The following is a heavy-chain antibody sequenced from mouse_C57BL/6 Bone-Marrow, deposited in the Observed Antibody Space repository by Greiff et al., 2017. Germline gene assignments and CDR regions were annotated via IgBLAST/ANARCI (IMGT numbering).Heavy chain of an antibody. CDR1: GYTFTDYN. V-gene: IGHV1-22*01. Sequence: EVQLQESGPELVKPGASVKMSCKASGYTFTDYNMHWVKQSHGKSLEWIGYINPNNGGTSYNQKFKGKATLTVNKSSSTAYMELRSLTSEDSAVYYCARDYYSNYGGFAYWGQGTLVTVSA. CDR3: ARDYYSNYGGFAY. J-gene: IGHJ3*01. CDR2: INPNNGGT. D-gene: IGHD2-5*01.